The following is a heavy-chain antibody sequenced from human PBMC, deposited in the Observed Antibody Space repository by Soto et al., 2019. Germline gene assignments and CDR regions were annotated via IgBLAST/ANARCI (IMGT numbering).Heavy chain of an antibody. V-gene: IGHV1-69*13. J-gene: IGHJ6*02. D-gene: IGHD3-9*01. Sequence: SVEVSGKASGGTFSRYAISGVRQAGLRGRDGMGGIIPIFGTANYAQKFQGRVTITADESTSTAYMELSSLRSEDTAVYYCARAPPGDYDILTGYRYYYYYGMDVWGQGTTVTVSS. CDR2: IIPIFGTA. CDR3: ARAPPGDYDILTGYRYYYYYGMDV. CDR1: GGTFSRYA.